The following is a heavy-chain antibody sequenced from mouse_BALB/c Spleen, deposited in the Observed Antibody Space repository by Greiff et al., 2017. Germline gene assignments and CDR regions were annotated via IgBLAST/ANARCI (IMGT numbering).Heavy chain of an antibody. CDR3: ASYYYGSSYGYFDD. V-gene: IGHV14-3*02. CDR2: IDPANGNT. D-gene: IGHD1-1*01. CDR1: GFNIKDTY. Sequence: EVQLQQSGAELVKPGASVKLSCTASGFNIKDTYMHWVKQRPEQGLEWIGRIDPANGNTKYDPKFQGKATITADTSSNTAYLQLSSLTSEDTAVYYCASYYYGSSYGYFDDWGAGTTLTVSS. J-gene: IGHJ2*01.